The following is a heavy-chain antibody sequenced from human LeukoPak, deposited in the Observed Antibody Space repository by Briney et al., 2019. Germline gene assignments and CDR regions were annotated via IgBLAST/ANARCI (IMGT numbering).Heavy chain of an antibody. Sequence: SETLSLTCTVSGGSISSYYWSWIRQPPGKGLEWIGYFYDSGNTNYNPSLKSRVTISAEKSKNQVSLRLTSLTAADAAVYYCARVSGTYFDYWGLGILVTVSS. V-gene: IGHV4-59*08. CDR2: FYDSGNT. J-gene: IGHJ4*02. CDR3: ARVSGTYFDY. D-gene: IGHD1-26*01. CDR1: GGSISSYY.